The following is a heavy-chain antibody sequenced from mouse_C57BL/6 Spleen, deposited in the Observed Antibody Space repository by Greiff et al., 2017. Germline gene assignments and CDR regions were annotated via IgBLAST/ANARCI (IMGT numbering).Heavy chain of an antibody. J-gene: IGHJ1*03. CDR1: GYTFTSYW. Sequence: QVQLKQPGAELVKPGASVKLSCKASGYTFTSYWMQWVKQRPGQGLEWIGEIDPSDSYTNYNQKFKGKATLTVDTSSSTAYMQLSSLTSEDSAVYYGARYGTTVVSHLYFDVWGTGTTVTVSS. D-gene: IGHD1-1*01. CDR2: IDPSDSYT. V-gene: IGHV1-50*01. CDR3: ARYGTTVVSHLYFDV.